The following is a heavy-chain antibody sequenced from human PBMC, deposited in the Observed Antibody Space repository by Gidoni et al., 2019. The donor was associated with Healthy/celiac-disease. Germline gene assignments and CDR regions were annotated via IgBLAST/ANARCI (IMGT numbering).Heavy chain of an antibody. CDR2: SYYSGRT. D-gene: IGHD6-19*01. V-gene: IGHV4-39*01. CDR1: GASISSSSYY. CDR3: AGGGSSGWYYYYYYMDV. Sequence: QLQLQESGPGLVNPSETLSSPCTVSGASISSSSYYWGWFRQPPGKGLEWIGSSYYSGRTYYNPSLKSRVTITVDTSKNQFSLKLSSVTAADTPVYYCAGGGSSGWYYYYYYMDVWGKGTTVTVSS. J-gene: IGHJ6*03.